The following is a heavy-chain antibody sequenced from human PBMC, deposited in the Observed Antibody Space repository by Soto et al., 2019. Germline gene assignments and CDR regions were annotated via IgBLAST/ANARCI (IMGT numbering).Heavy chain of an antibody. D-gene: IGHD3-10*01. CDR2: ISGSGGST. V-gene: IGHV3-23*01. CDR3: AKSRYEDGSGSYYNN. CDR1: GFTFSSYA. J-gene: IGHJ4*02. Sequence: GESLKISCAASGFTFSSYAMSWVRQAPGKGLEWVSAISGSGGSTYYADSVKGRFTISRDNSKNTLYLQMNSLRAEDTAVYYCAKSRYEDGSGSYYNNWGQGTLVTVSS.